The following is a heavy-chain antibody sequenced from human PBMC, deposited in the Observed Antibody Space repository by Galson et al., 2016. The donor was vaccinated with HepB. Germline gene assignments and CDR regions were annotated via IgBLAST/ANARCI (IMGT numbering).Heavy chain of an antibody. CDR1: RVSITTDGYA. J-gene: IGHJ4*02. Sequence: TLSPTCAVSRVSITTDGYAWTWIRQAPGKGLEWIGNIFYGGNTYYKTSLKSRVTISLDTSKNHFSLKLTYVTAADTALYYWARCVRGYDRYYVDSWGQGTLVSVSS. V-gene: IGHV4-30-2*01. CDR2: IFYGGNT. D-gene: IGHD5-12*01. CDR3: ARCVRGYDRYYVDS.